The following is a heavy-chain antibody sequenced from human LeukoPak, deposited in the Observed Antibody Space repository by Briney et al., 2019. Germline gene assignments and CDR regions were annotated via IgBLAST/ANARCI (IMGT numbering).Heavy chain of an antibody. J-gene: IGHJ4*02. CDR1: GYTFTSYG. V-gene: IGHV1-18*01. CDR2: ISAYNGNT. CDR3: ARSDGGYYYDSSGYPIDY. Sequence: ASVKVSCKASGYTFTSYGISWVRQAPGQGLEWMGWISAYNGNTNYAQKLQGRVTMTTDTSTSTVYMELRSLRSDDTAVYYCARSDGGYYYDSSGYPIDYWGQGTLVTVSS. D-gene: IGHD3-22*01.